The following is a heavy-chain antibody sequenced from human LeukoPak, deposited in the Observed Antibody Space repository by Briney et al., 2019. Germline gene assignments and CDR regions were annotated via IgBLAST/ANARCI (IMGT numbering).Heavy chain of an antibody. CDR3: ARVGGGDNYYSYYYYMDV. D-gene: IGHD5-24*01. CDR2: IYYSGST. Sequence: PSETLSLTCTVSGGSISSYYWSWIRQPPGKGLEWIGYIYYSGSTNYNPSLKSRVTISVDTSKNQFSLKLSSVTAADTAVYYCARVGGGDNYYSYYYYMDVWGKGTTVTVSS. V-gene: IGHV4-59*01. J-gene: IGHJ6*03. CDR1: GGSISSYY.